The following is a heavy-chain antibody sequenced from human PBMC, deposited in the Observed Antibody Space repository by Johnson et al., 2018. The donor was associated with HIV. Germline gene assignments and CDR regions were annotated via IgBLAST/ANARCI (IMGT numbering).Heavy chain of an antibody. CDR3: ARDGDSSGPLHDAFDI. Sequence: QVQLVESGGGLVQPGRSLRLSCAASGFTFEDYAMHWVRQAPGKGLEWVAVISYDGSNKYYADSVKGRFTISRDNSKNTLYLQMNSLRAEDTAVYYCARDGDSSGPLHDAFDIWGQGTMVTVSS. D-gene: IGHD3-22*01. CDR1: GFTFEDYA. CDR2: ISYDGSNK. J-gene: IGHJ3*02. V-gene: IGHV3-30*14.